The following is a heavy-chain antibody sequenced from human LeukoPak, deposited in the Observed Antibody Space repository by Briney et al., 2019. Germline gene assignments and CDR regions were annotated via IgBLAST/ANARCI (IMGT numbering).Heavy chain of an antibody. CDR1: GGSFSGYY. D-gene: IGHD2-2*01. J-gene: IGHJ6*02. Sequence: PSETLSLTCAVYGGSFSGYYWSWIRQPPGKGLEWIGEINHSGSTNYNPSLKSRVTISVDTSKNQFSLKLSSVTAADTAVYYCARVSCSSTSDCQDYYYYGKDVWGQGTTVTVSS. CDR3: ARVSCSSTSDCQDYYYYGKDV. CDR2: INHSGST. V-gene: IGHV4-34*01.